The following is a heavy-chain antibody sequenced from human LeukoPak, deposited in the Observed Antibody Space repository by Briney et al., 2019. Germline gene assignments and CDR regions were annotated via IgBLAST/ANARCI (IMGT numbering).Heavy chain of an antibody. CDR3: AAQWLAGTDWFDP. CDR1: GGSISSSSYY. V-gene: IGHV4-39*01. D-gene: IGHD6-19*01. CDR2: IYYSGST. Sequence: SETLPLTCTVSGGSISSSSYYWGWIRQPPGKGLEWIGSIYYSGSTYYNPSLKSRVTISVDTSKNQFSLKLSSVTAADTAVYYCAAQWLAGTDWFDPWGQGTLVTVSS. J-gene: IGHJ5*02.